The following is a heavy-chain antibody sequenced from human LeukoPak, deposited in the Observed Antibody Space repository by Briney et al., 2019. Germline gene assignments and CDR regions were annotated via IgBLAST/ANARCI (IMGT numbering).Heavy chain of an antibody. D-gene: IGHD3-3*01. CDR2: FDPEDGET. CDR1: GYTLTELS. CDR3: ARDESEDFWSGYGHDAFDI. J-gene: IGHJ3*02. V-gene: IGHV1-24*01. Sequence: ASVKVSCKVSGYTLTELSMHWVRQAPGKGLEWMGGFDPEDGETIYAQKFQGRVTMTEDTSTDTAYMELSSLRSEDTAVYYCARDESEDFWSGYGHDAFDIWGQGTMVTVSS.